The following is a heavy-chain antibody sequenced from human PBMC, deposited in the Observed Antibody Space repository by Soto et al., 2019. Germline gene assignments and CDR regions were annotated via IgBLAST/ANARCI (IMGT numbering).Heavy chain of an antibody. CDR2: IYYDGNT. CDR1: GDSITSSTYY. J-gene: IGHJ1*01. V-gene: IGHV4-39*07. D-gene: IGHD6-19*01. Sequence: SETLSLTCTFSGDSITSSTYYWGWIRQPPGKGLECIGNIYYDGNTYYNPSLKSRVTISLDTSKNQFSLRLNSVTAEDTAVYYCAKGVPGIAVAGTGYFQHWGQGTLVTVSS. CDR3: AKGVPGIAVAGTGYFQH.